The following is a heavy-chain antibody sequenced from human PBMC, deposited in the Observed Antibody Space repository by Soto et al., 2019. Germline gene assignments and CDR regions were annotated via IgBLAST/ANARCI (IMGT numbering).Heavy chain of an antibody. CDR1: GGTFSSYD. CDR3: ARYCSGGSCYSGTYYYYYGMDV. D-gene: IGHD2-15*01. Sequence: QVQLVQSGAEVKKPGSSVKVSCKASGGTFSSYDISWVRQAPGQGLEWMGGIIPIFGTANYAQKFQGRVTITADESTSTAYMELSSLRSEDTAVYYCARYCSGGSCYSGTYYYYYGMDVWGQGTTVTVSS. CDR2: IIPIFGTA. J-gene: IGHJ6*02. V-gene: IGHV1-69*01.